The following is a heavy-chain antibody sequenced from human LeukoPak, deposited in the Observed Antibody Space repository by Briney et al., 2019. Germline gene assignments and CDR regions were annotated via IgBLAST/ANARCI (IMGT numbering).Heavy chain of an antibody. CDR1: GGSISSYY. CDR3: ARRGTGVGPVDY. V-gene: IGHV4-59*08. J-gene: IGHJ4*02. Sequence: PSETLSLTCTVSGGSISSYYWSWIRQPPGKGREWNGYIYYSGSTNYNPSLKSRVTISIDTSKNQFSLKLSSVTAADTAVYYCARRGTGVGPVDYWGQGILVTVSS. D-gene: IGHD7-27*01. CDR2: IYYSGST.